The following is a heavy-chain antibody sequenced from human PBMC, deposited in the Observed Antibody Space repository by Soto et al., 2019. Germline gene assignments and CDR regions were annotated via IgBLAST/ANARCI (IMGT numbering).Heavy chain of an antibody. CDR1: GYTLTSYA. CDR3: ARDLGGWPGY. D-gene: IGHD2-15*01. V-gene: IGHV1-3*01. CDR2: INAGNGNT. Sequence: ASVKVSCKASGYTLTSYAMHWVRQAPGQRLEWMGWINAGNGNTKYSQKFQGRVTVTKDTSASTAYMELSSLRSEDTAVYYCARDLGGWPGYWGQGTLVTVSS. J-gene: IGHJ4*02.